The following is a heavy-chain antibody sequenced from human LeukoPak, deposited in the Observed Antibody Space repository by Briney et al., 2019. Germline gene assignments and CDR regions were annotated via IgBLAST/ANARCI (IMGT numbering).Heavy chain of an antibody. V-gene: IGHV3-21*01. CDR2: ISSSSSHI. Sequence: GGSLRLSCAASGFTFSSYSMNWVRQAPGKGLEWVSSISSSSSHIYYADSVKGRFTISRDNAKNSLYLQMNSLRAEDTAVYYCARVGTSSSGWQFDYWGQGTLVTVSS. CDR1: GFTFSSYS. J-gene: IGHJ4*02. CDR3: ARVGTSSSGWQFDY. D-gene: IGHD6-19*01.